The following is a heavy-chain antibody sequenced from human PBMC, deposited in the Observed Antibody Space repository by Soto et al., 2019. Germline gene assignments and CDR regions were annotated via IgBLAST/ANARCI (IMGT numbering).Heavy chain of an antibody. Sequence: GASVKVSCKASGYTFTGYYMHWVRQAPGQGLEWMGWINPNSGGTNYAQKFQGWVTMTRDTSISTAYMELSRLSSDDTAVYYCARDLRRWYDILTGYYLDYWGQGALVTVSS. D-gene: IGHD3-9*01. CDR2: INPNSGGT. CDR3: ARDLRRWYDILTGYYLDY. CDR1: GYTFTGYY. V-gene: IGHV1-2*04. J-gene: IGHJ4*02.